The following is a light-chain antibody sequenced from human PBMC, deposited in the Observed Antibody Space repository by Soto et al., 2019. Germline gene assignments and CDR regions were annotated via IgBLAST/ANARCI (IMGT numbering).Light chain of an antibody. CDR2: GAS. V-gene: IGKV1-9*01. Sequence: DIQLTQSPSFLSASVGDRVTITCRASQGISSYLAWYQQKPGKAPKLLIYGASNLETGVPSRFSGSGSGTDFTLTISRLEPEDFAVYYCQQYGRSPWTFGQGTKVDIK. J-gene: IGKJ1*01. CDR1: QGISSY. CDR3: QQYGRSPWT.